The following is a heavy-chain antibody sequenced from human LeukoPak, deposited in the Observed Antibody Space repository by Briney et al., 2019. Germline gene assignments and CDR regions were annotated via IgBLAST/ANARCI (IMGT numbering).Heavy chain of an antibody. J-gene: IGHJ4*02. Sequence: ASVNVSCKASGYTFTSYDINWVRQATGQGLEWMGWMNPNSGNTGYAQKFQGRVTITRNTSISTAYMELSSLRSEDTAVYYCARETWDLLQDYWGQGTLVTVSS. CDR3: ARETWDLLQDY. V-gene: IGHV1-8*03. CDR1: GYTFTSYD. D-gene: IGHD3-9*01. CDR2: MNPNSGNT.